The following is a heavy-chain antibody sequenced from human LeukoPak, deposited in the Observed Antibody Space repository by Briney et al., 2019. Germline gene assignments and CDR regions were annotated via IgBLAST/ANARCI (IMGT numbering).Heavy chain of an antibody. CDR3: ARELERAFDY. CDR2: ISYDGSNK. D-gene: IGHD1-1*01. Sequence: PGRSLRLSCAASGFTFSSYAMHWVRQAPGKGLEWVAVISYDGSNKYYADSVKGRFTISGGNSKNTLYLQMNSLRAEDTAVYYCARELERAFDYWGQGTLVTVSS. J-gene: IGHJ4*02. CDR1: GFTFSSYA. V-gene: IGHV3-30-3*01.